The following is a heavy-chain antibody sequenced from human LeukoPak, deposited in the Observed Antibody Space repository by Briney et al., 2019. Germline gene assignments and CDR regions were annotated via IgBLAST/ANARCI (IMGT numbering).Heavy chain of an antibody. CDR1: GFTFSIYA. V-gene: IGHV3-23*01. CDR3: AKVMTTVTEFDY. CDR2: ITSRGEST. J-gene: IGHJ4*02. D-gene: IGHD4-17*01. Sequence: GGSLRLSCVASGFTFSIYAMSWVRQAPGKGLQWVSSITSRGESTWYVDSVKGRFTITRDNSENTLYLQMHSLRAEDTAVYYCAKVMTTVTEFDYWGQGTLVTVSS.